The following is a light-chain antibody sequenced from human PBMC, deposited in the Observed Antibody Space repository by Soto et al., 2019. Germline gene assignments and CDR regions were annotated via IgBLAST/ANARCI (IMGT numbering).Light chain of an antibody. CDR3: QQYSSYPLT. V-gene: IGKV1-5*03. CDR2: RAS. Sequence: DIQMTQSPSTLSASVGDRVTITCRASQSFSAWLAWYQQKPGKAPKLLISRASTLESGVPSRFSGSGSGTEYTLTISSLQPDDFATYYCQQYSSYPLTFGGGTKVEIK. J-gene: IGKJ4*01. CDR1: QSFSAW.